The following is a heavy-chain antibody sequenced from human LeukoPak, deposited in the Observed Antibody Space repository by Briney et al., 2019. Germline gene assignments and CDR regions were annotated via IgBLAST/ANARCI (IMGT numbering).Heavy chain of an antibody. D-gene: IGHD2-2*01. J-gene: IGHJ4*02. Sequence: GGSLRLSCAASGFTVSSNYMSWVRQAPGKGLEWVSVIYSGGSTYYADSVKGRFTISRDNSKNTLYLQMNSLRAEDTAVYYCARDQGLVPAAYDYWGQGILVTVSS. CDR1: GFTVSSNY. V-gene: IGHV3-66*01. CDR3: ARDQGLVPAAYDY. CDR2: IYSGGST.